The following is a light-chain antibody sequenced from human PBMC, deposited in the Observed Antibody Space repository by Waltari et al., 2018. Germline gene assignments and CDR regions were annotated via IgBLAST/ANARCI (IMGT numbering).Light chain of an antibody. V-gene: IGLV2-11*01. J-gene: IGLJ2*01. Sequence: QSALTQPRSVSGSPGQSVTLSCPGTSSDIGGYQSVSWYQQHPGKAPKLVIYDVDKRPSGVPDRFSGSKAGNTASLTISGLQTDDEADYYCCSYAGRYTSVFGGGTRVTVL. CDR3: CSYAGRYTSV. CDR1: SSDIGGYQS. CDR2: DVD.